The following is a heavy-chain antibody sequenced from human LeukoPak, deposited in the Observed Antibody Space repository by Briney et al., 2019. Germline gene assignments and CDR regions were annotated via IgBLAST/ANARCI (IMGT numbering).Heavy chain of an antibody. CDR3: ARGSRVVVVAATTKRRGRDWFDP. D-gene: IGHD2-15*01. CDR1: GGSISSGGYY. Sequence: PSQTLSLTCTVSGGSISSGGYYWSWIRQHPGKGLEWIGYIYYSGSTYYNPSLRSRVTISVDTSKNQFSLKLSFVTAADTAVYYCARGSRVVVVAATTKRRGRDWFDPWGQGTLVTVSS. V-gene: IGHV4-31*03. J-gene: IGHJ5*02. CDR2: IYYSGST.